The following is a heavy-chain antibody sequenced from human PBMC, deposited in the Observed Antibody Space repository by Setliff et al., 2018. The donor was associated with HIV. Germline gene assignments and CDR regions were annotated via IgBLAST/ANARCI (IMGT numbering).Heavy chain of an antibody. CDR3: ARARPRQLVSSTPPYYFDY. D-gene: IGHD6-13*01. CDR2: ISASGGSK. J-gene: IGHJ4*02. Sequence: GGSLRLSCAASGFTFSTYAMSWVRQAPGKGLEWVSSISASGGSKYYADPVKGRFTISRDNSKNTLYLQMSSLRAEDTAVYYCARARPRQLVSSTPPYYFDYWGQGTLVTVSS. CDR1: GFTFSTYA. V-gene: IGHV3-23*01.